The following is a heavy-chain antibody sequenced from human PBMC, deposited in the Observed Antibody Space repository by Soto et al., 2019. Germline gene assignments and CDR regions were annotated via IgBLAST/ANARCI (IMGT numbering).Heavy chain of an antibody. J-gene: IGHJ4*02. D-gene: IGHD2-8*01. V-gene: IGHV2-5*02. CDR1: GFSLTNGVR. CDR2: IYWDDDK. CDR3: VHRHRQYAWYYVYFDS. Sequence: SGPTLVNPTQTLTLTCTFSGFSLTNGVRVGWIRQPPGKALDWLALIYWDDDKRYSPSLKSRLTIAMDTSKNQVVLTMANVDPVDTATYYCVHRHRQYAWYYVYFDSWGEGTLVTVSS.